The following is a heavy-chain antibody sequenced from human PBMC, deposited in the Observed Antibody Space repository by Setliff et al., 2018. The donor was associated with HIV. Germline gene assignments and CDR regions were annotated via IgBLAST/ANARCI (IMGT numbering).Heavy chain of an antibody. CDR3: AREHCSGGSCNGFDI. Sequence: SQTLSLTCGVSGGSININPYSWSWIRQPPGKALEWIGYIHHSGNTQFNPSFKSRVTMSIDVSRNQFSLKLGSVTAADTAMYYCAREHCSGGSCNGFDIWGQGTMVTVSS. V-gene: IGHV4-30-2*01. D-gene: IGHD2-15*01. CDR1: GGSININPYS. CDR2: IHHSGNT. J-gene: IGHJ3*02.